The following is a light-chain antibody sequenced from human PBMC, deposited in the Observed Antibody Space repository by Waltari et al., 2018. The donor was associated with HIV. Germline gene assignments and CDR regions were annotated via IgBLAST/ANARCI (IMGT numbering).Light chain of an antibody. J-gene: IGLJ3*02. CDR3: QSTNVVRV. Sequence: SFELTQPPSVSVSPGQTARITCSGDALSKQLTFWYQKKPAQAPVLVIYKDMGRASGIPERFSGSTSGKKAALTISGVQAEDEADYYCQSTNVVRVFGGGTKLTVL. V-gene: IGLV3-25*03. CDR2: KDM. CDR1: ALSKQL.